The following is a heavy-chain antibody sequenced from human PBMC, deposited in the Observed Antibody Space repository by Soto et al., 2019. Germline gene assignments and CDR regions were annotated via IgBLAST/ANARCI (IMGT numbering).Heavy chain of an antibody. CDR3: ASDGGVAPQSTDY. D-gene: IGHD3-3*01. J-gene: IGHJ4*02. Sequence: SLRLPWAASGVTFSGYGMHWIRQAPGKGLEWVAVIWYDGSNKYYADSVKGRFTISRDNSKNTLYLQMNSLRAEDTAVYYCASDGGVAPQSTDYWGQGTLVTVSS. V-gene: IGHV3-33*01. CDR2: IWYDGSNK. CDR1: GVTFSGYG.